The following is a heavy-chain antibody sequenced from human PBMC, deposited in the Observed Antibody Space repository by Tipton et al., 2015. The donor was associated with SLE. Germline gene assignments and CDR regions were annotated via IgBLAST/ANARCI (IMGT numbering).Heavy chain of an antibody. CDR1: GGSFSSYF. D-gene: IGHD3-3*01. CDR3: VRERKSSIFGVTRDPGVPSDAYYYMDV. V-gene: IGHV4-34*01. Sequence: TLSLTCAVYGGSFSSYFWSWIRQPPGKGLEWIGEINRSRSANYNPSLKSRVIILVDASKNQFSLRLSSVTAADTAIYYCVRERKSSIFGVTRDPGVPSDAYYYMDVWGKGTTVTVSS. CDR2: INRSRSA. J-gene: IGHJ6*03.